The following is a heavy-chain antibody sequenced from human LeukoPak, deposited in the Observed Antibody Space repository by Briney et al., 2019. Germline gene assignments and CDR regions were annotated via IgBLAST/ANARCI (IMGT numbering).Heavy chain of an antibody. D-gene: IGHD3-10*01. V-gene: IGHV3-23*01. CDR3: AKPGAYGSGSYTEN. Sequence: GGSRRLSCAAAGFTFSSYSMNWVRQAPGKVLEWVSAISGSGGSTYYADSVKGRFTISRDNSKNTLYLQMNSLRAEDTAVYYCAKPGAYGSGSYTENWGQGTLVTVSS. CDR2: ISGSGGST. CDR1: GFTFSSYS. J-gene: IGHJ4*02.